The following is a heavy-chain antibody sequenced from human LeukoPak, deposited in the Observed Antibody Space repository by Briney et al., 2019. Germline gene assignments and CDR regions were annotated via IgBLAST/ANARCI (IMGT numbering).Heavy chain of an antibody. D-gene: IGHD3-16*01. CDR3: AKYIRDSGTYYLDY. J-gene: IGHJ4*02. CDR2: IYHSGST. Sequence: PSETLSLTCTVSGGSISSGGYYWSWIRQPPGKGLEWIGYIYHSGSTYYNPSLKSRVTISVDRSKNQFSLKLYSVTAADTAVYYCAKYIRDSGTYYLDYWGQGILVTVSS. V-gene: IGHV4-30-2*02. CDR1: GGSISSGGYY.